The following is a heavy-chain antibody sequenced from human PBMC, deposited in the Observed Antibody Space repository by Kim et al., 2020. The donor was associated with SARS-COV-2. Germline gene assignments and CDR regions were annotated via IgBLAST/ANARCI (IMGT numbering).Heavy chain of an antibody. J-gene: IGHJ6*02. CDR2: FDPEDGET. V-gene: IGHV1-24*01. CDR1: GYTLTELS. CDR3: ATAIAVAGTTIYYYGMDV. Sequence: ASVKVSCKVSGYTLTELSMHWVRQAPGKGLEWMGGFDPEDGETIYAQKFQGRVTMTEDTSTDTAYMELSSLRSEDTAVYYCATAIAVAGTTIYYYGMDVWGQGTTVTVSS. D-gene: IGHD6-19*01.